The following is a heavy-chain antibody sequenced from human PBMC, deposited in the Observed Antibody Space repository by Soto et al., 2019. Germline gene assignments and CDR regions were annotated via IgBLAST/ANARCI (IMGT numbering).Heavy chain of an antibody. V-gene: IGHV1-69*06. D-gene: IGHD6-13*01. J-gene: IGHJ4*02. Sequence: ASVKVSCKASGGTFSSYAISWVRQAPGQGLEWMGGIIPIFGTANYAQKFQGRVTITADKSTSTAYMELSSLRSEDTAVYYCARYSSEQLVLDYWGQGTLVTVSS. CDR3: ARYSSEQLVLDY. CDR1: GGTFSSYA. CDR2: IIPIFGTA.